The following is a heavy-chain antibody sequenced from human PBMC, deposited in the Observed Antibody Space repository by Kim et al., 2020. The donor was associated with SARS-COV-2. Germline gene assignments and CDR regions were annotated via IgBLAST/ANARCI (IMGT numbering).Heavy chain of an antibody. CDR2: ISAYNGNT. Sequence: ASVKVSCKASGYTFTSYGISWVRQAPGQGLEWMGWISAYNGNTNYAQKLQGRVTMTTDTSTSTAYMELRSLRSDDTAVYYCARGVYTPSLQLWLGSSYYYGMDVWGQGTTVTVSS. V-gene: IGHV1-18*04. D-gene: IGHD5-18*01. CDR1: GYTFTSYG. CDR3: ARGVYTPSLQLWLGSSYYYGMDV. J-gene: IGHJ6*02.